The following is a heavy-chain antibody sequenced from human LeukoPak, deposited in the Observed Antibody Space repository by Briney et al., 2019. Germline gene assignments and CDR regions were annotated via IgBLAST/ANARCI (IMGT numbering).Heavy chain of an antibody. CDR1: GFSFSTYA. CDR2: IYSGGNT. Sequence: PGGSLRLSCATSGFSFSTYAMSWVRQAPGKGLECVSVIYSGGNTYYADSVTGRFTISRDNSKNTLYLQMNSLRAEDTAVYYCARKTDSGGQGDYWGPGTLVTVSS. CDR3: ARKTDSGGQGDY. D-gene: IGHD3-22*01. J-gene: IGHJ4*02. V-gene: IGHV3-66*01.